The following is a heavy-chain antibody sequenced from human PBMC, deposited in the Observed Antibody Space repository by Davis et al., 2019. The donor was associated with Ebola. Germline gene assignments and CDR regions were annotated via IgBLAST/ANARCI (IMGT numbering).Heavy chain of an antibody. CDR3: ARAVRGVYCDGDCYFVHDAFDI. J-gene: IGHJ3*02. V-gene: IGHV4-30-4*08. Sequence: PSETLSLTCTVSGGSISSGDYYWSWIRQPPGKGLEWIGYIYYSGSTYYNPSLKSRVTISVDTSKNQFSLKLSSVTAADTAVYYCARAVRGVYCDGDCYFVHDAFDIWGQGTMVTVSS. CDR1: GGSISSGDYY. D-gene: IGHD2-21*01. CDR2: IYYSGST.